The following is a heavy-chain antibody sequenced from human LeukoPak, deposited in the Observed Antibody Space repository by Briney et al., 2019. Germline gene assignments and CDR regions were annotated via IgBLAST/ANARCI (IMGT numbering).Heavy chain of an antibody. V-gene: IGHV4-34*01. D-gene: IGHD4-23*01. CDR3: ARPGGRDHGGNSVAFDI. J-gene: IGHJ3*02. CDR2: ISQSGST. Sequence: PSETLSLTCAVYGGSFSGYYWSWIRQPPGKGLEWIGEISQSGSTNYNPSLKSRVTISVDTSKNQFSLKLSSVTAADTAVYYCARPGGRDHGGNSVAFDIWGQGTMVTVSS. CDR1: GGSFSGYY.